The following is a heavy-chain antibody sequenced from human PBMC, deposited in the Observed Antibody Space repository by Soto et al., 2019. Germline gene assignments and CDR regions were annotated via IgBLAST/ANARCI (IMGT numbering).Heavy chain of an antibody. D-gene: IGHD3-22*01. CDR2: IYYSGTT. CDR3: ARSSYYYDLHFFDF. J-gene: IGHJ4*02. CDR1: GDSIRNDDYY. V-gene: IGHV4-30-4*08. Sequence: SETLSLTCTVSGDSIRNDDYYWSWIRQSPGKGLEWIGYIYYSGTTHYNPSLKNRLTMSVDTSKDQFSLQLASVTAADTAVYYCARSSYYYDLHFFDFWGQGTPVTVSS.